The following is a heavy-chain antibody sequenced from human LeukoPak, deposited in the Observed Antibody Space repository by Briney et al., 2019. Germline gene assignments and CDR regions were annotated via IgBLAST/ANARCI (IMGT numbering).Heavy chain of an antibody. J-gene: IGHJ4*02. D-gene: IGHD2-8*01. CDR1: GYTSTGYY. V-gene: IGHV1-2*02. CDR3: ARVSPDSVYAADIFDY. CDR2: INPNSGGT. Sequence: ASVKVSCKASGYTSTGYYMHWVRQAPGQGLEWMGWINPNSGGTNYAQKFQGRVTMTRDTSISTAYMELSRLRSDDTAVYYCARVSPDSVYAADIFDYWGQGTLVTVSS.